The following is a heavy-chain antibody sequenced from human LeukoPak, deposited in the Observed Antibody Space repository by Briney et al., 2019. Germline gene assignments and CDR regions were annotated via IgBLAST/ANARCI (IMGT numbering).Heavy chain of an antibody. CDR3: ATGAYYDSSGYSAQFDP. CDR1: GGTFSSNA. CDR2: IIPIFGTA. V-gene: IGHV1-69*05. Sequence: ASVKVSCEASGGTFSSNAISWVRQAPGQGLEWMGGIIPIFGTANYAQKFQGRVTITTDESTSTAYMELSSLRSEDTAVYYCATGAYYDSSGYSAQFDPWGQGTLVTVSS. D-gene: IGHD3-22*01. J-gene: IGHJ5*02.